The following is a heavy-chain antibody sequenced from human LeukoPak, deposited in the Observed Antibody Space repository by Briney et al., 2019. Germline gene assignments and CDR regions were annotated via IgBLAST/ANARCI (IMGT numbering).Heavy chain of an antibody. Sequence: ASVKVSCKASGYTFTGYYMHWVRQAPGQGLEWMGWINPNSGGTNYAQKFQGRVTMTRDTPISTAYMELSRLRSDDTAVYYCARETSVDCGGDCFPVYYYYYGMDVWGQGTTVTVSS. CDR2: INPNSGGT. CDR1: GYTFTGYY. J-gene: IGHJ6*02. V-gene: IGHV1-2*02. CDR3: ARETSVDCGGDCFPVYYYYYGMDV. D-gene: IGHD2-21*02.